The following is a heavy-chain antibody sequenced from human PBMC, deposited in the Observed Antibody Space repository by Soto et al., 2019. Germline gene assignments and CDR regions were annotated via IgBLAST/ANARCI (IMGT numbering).Heavy chain of an antibody. CDR1: GYTFTSYG. CDR3: ARDASIGADYYYYYMDV. Sequence: ASVKVSCKASGYTFTSYGISWVRQAPGQGLEWMGWTSAYNGNTDYAQKLQGRVTMTTDTSTSTAYMELSSLRSEDTAVYYCARDASIGADYYYYYMDVWGKGTTVTVSS. CDR2: TSAYNGNT. D-gene: IGHD3-22*01. J-gene: IGHJ6*03. V-gene: IGHV1-18*01.